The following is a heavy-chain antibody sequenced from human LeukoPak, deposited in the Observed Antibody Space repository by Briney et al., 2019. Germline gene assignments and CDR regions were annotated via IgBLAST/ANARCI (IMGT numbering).Heavy chain of an antibody. J-gene: IGHJ3*02. CDR3: AKGKGDYYAFDI. V-gene: IGHV3-30-3*01. CDR1: GFTFSSYA. D-gene: IGHD4-17*01. Sequence: GRSLRLSCAASGFTFSSYAMHWVRQAPGKGVEWVAVISYDGSNKYYADSVKGRFTISRDNSRNTLFVQMNSLRAEDTAVYYCAKGKGDYYAFDIWGQGTMVTVSS. CDR2: ISYDGSNK.